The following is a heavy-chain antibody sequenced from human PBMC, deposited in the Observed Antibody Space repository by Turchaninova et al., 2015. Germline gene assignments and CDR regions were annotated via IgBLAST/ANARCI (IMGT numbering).Heavy chain of an antibody. CDR2: VYYTGST. D-gene: IGHD2-2*01. V-gene: IGHV4-59*01. J-gene: IGHJ4*02. CDR1: GGSISSYY. Sequence: QVQLQESGPGLVKPSETLYLTCTVSGGSISSYYWNWIRQSPGKGLEWIGSVYYTGSTNFNPSLQSPVTQSINTSKSQFSLNLSSVTSADTAVYYCARGDHYAPYFDFWGQGTLVTVSS. CDR3: ARGDHYAPYFDF.